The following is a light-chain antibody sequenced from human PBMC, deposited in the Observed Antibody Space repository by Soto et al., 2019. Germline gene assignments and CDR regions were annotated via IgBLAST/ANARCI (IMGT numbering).Light chain of an antibody. CDR3: QESYSTPRS. J-gene: IGKJ1*01. V-gene: IGKV1-39*01. Sequence: DIQMTQSPSSLSASVGDRVTITCRASQSTSSYLNWYQQKPGKAPKLLIYAASSLQSGVPSRFSGCGSGTDFTLAISSLLPDDFATYYCQESYSTPRSFGRGTKVVIK. CDR2: AAS. CDR1: QSTSSY.